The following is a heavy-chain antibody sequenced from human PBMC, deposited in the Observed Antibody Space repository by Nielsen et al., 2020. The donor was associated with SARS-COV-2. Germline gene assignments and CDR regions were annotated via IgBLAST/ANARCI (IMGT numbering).Heavy chain of an antibody. CDR2: IYPSVGST. J-gene: IGHJ5*02. D-gene: IGHD1-26*01. Sequence: VSVKVSCKASGYSFTSYDMHWVRQAPGQGLEWMGVIYPSVGSTIYAQKFQGRVSMTRDTSTSTVSMELRSLRSEDTAVYYCARGAWLDPWGQGTLVSVSS. CDR1: GYSFTSYD. CDR3: ARGAWLDP. V-gene: IGHV1-46*01.